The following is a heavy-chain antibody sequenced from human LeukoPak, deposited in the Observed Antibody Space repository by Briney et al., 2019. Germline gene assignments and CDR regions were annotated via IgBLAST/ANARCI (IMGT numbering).Heavy chain of an antibody. V-gene: IGHV1-69*04. CDR1: GGTFSSYA. J-gene: IGHJ4*02. D-gene: IGHD5-24*01. CDR2: IIPILGIA. Sequence: SVKVSCKASGGTFSSYAISWVRQAPGQGLEWMGRIIPILGIASYAQKFQGRVTITADKSTSTAYMELSSLRSEDTAVYYCAREDGIRWLQPGKWGQGTLVIVSS. CDR3: AREDGIRWLQPGK.